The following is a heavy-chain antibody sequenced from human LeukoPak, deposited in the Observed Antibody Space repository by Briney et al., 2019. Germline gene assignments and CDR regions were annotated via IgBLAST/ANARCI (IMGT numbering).Heavy chain of an antibody. CDR1: GFTFDDYT. J-gene: IGHJ6*02. D-gene: IGHD3-9*01. CDR2: ISWNSGSI. CDR3: AEVVLRYFDWHGMDV. V-gene: IGHV3-9*01. Sequence: GGSLRLSCAASGFTFDDYTMHWVRQAPGKGLEWVSGISWNSGSIGYADSVKGRFTISRDNAKNSLYLQMNSLRAEDTALYYCAEVVLRYFDWHGMDVWGQGTTVTISS.